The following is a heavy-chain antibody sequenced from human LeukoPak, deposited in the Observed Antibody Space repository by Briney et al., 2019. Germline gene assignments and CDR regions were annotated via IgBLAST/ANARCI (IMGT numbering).Heavy chain of an antibody. CDR3: ARSEYYGSGSFDY. J-gene: IGHJ4*02. D-gene: IGHD3-10*01. CDR2: INPNSGST. CDR1: GYTFTSHY. Sequence: GASVKVSCKASGYTFTSHYINWVRQAPGQGLEWMGIINPNSGSTDYAQKFRGRVILTRDTSTSTFYMELSSLRSEDTAVYYCARSEYYGSGSFDYWGQGPLVTVSS. V-gene: IGHV1-46*01.